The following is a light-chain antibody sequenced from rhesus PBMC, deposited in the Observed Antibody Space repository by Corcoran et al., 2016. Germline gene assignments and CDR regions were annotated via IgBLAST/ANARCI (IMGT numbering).Light chain of an antibody. Sequence: QVILTQSPATLSLSPGERATLSCRASQSVSSYLAWYQQQPGQAPRHLIYGASSRATVIPDRFSGSGSGTDFTLTISSLEPEDVGVYHCYQHSSGYSFGQGTKVEIK. CDR3: YQHSSGYS. V-gene: IGKV3-10*01. J-gene: IGKJ2*01. CDR2: GAS. CDR1: QSVSSY.